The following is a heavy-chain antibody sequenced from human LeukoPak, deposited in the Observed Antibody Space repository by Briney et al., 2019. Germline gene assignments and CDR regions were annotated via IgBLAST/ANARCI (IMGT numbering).Heavy chain of an antibody. D-gene: IGHD2-15*01. CDR1: GFTFSSYW. V-gene: IGHV3-7*01. CDR2: IKQDGSEK. Sequence: PGGSLRLSCAASGFTFSSYWMSLVRQAPGKGLEWVANIKQDGSEKYYVDSVKGRFTISRDNAKNSLYLQMNSLRAEDTAVYYCAKSKWYVGGHLDYWGQGTLVTVSS. CDR3: AKSKWYVGGHLDY. J-gene: IGHJ4*02.